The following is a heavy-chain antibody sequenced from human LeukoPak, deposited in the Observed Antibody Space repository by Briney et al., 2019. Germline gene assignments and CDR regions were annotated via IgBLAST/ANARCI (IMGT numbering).Heavy chain of an antibody. V-gene: IGHV3-73*01. Sequence: GSLRLSCAASGFTFSGSAIHWVRQASGKGLEWVGRIRSKANSYATAYGASVKGRFTISRDDSKNTAYLQMNSLKTEDTAVYYCTSSTHRYCSGGKCHSDYYYYGMDVWGQGTTVTVSS. CDR2: IRSKANSYAT. D-gene: IGHD2-15*01. CDR3: TSSTHRYCSGGKCHSDYYYYGMDV. CDR1: GFTFSGSA. J-gene: IGHJ6*02.